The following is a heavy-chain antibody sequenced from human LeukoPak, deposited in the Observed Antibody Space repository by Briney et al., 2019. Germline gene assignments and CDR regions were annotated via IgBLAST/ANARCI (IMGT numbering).Heavy chain of an antibody. J-gene: IGHJ4*02. CDR1: GYTFTSYY. CDR3: ARQHFYGSGSYPFDY. D-gene: IGHD3-10*01. Sequence: ASVRVSCKASGYTFTSYYLHWVRQAPGQGLEWMGIINPSGGSTSYAQKFQGRVTITADKSTSTAYMDLSSLRSEDTAVYYCARQHFYGSGSYPFDYWGQGTLVTVSS. CDR2: INPSGGST. V-gene: IGHV1-46*01.